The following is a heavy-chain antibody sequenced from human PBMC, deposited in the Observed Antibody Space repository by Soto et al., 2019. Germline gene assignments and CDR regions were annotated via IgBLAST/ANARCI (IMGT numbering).Heavy chain of an antibody. V-gene: IGHV3-33*01. Sequence: PGGSLRLSCAASGFTFSSYGMHWVRQAPGKGLEWVAVIWYDGSNKYYADSVKGRFTISRDNSKNTLYLQMNSLRAEDTAVYYCARDPSRGYYYDSSGYSPLGFDWGQGTLVTVSS. CDR3: ARDPSRGYYYDSSGYSPLGFD. D-gene: IGHD3-22*01. CDR2: IWYDGSNK. J-gene: IGHJ4*02. CDR1: GFTFSSYG.